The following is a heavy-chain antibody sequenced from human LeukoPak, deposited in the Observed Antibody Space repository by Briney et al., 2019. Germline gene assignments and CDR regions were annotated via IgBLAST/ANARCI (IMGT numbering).Heavy chain of an antibody. J-gene: IGHJ4*02. D-gene: IGHD2-15*01. CDR2: IRYDGSNK. V-gene: IGHV3-30*02. Sequence: PGGSLRLSCAASGFTFSSYAMSWVRQAPGKGLEWVAFIRYDGSNKYYADSVKGRFTISRDNSKNTLYLQMNSLRAEDTAVYYCAGEERGYCSGGSCYSFDYWGQGTLVTVSS. CDR1: GFTFSSYA. CDR3: AGEERGYCSGGSCYSFDY.